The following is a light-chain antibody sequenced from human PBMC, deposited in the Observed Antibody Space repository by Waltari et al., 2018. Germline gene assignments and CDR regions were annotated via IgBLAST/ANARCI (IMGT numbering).Light chain of an antibody. Sequence: IVLTQSPDTLSLSPGQSPTLPCRASQTINNNFLVWYQQKPGQAPRLLIHGASSRATGFPDRFSGSGSGTDFTLTISRLEPEDVAVYYCQQYDGSILTFGGGTKVEI. V-gene: IGKV3-20*01. CDR1: QTINNNF. CDR3: QQYDGSILT. J-gene: IGKJ4*01. CDR2: GAS.